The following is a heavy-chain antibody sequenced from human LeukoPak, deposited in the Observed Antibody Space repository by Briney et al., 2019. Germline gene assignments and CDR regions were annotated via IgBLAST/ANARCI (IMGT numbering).Heavy chain of an antibody. Sequence: PSETLSLTCAVYGGSFSGYYWSWIRQPPGKGLEWIGEINHSGSTNYNPSLKSRVTISVDTSKNQFSLQLNSVTPEDTAVYYCARAPVYSSSSGPNFDYWGQGTLVTVSS. D-gene: IGHD6-6*01. CDR2: INHSGST. CDR3: ARAPVYSSSSGPNFDY. CDR1: GGSFSGYY. V-gene: IGHV4-34*01. J-gene: IGHJ4*02.